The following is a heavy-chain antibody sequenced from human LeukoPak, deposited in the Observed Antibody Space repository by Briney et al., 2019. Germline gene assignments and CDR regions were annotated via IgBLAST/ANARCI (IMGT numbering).Heavy chain of an antibody. V-gene: IGHV4-34*01. Sequence: SETLSLTCAVYGGSFSGYYWSWIRQPPGKGLEWIGEINHSGSTNYNPSLKSRVTISVDTSKNQFSLKLSSVTAADTAVYYCATGARSSGTYHLYYYYMDVWGKGTTVTVSS. CDR1: GGSFSGYY. CDR3: ATGARSSGTYHLYYYYMDV. J-gene: IGHJ6*03. CDR2: INHSGST. D-gene: IGHD1-26*01.